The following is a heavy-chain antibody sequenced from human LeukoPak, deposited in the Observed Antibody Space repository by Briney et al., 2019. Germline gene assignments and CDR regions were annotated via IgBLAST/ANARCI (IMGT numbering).Heavy chain of an antibody. CDR1: GYTFTNYD. D-gene: IGHD3-22*01. CDR3: ARSGVGYYYDSSGYYPLDY. J-gene: IGHJ4*02. CDR2: ISAYNGNT. V-gene: IGHV1-18*01. Sequence: ASVKVSCKASGYTFTNYDISWVRQAPGQGLEWMGWISAYNGNTNYAQKLQGRVTMTTDTSTSTAYMELRSLRSDDTALYYCARSGVGYYYDSSGYYPLDYWGQGTLVTVSS.